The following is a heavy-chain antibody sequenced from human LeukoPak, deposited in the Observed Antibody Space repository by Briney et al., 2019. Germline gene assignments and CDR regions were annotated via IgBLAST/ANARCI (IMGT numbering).Heavy chain of an antibody. Sequence: PGGSLRLSCVSSGFTFNNYWMNWVRQAPGRGLEWVANIREDGIEKNYVDSVKGRFTISRENAKNSLYLQMDNLRAEDTAVYYCATDRREEPSNFDRNRFAYWGQGTLVTVPS. CDR1: GFTFNNYW. CDR3: ATDRREEPSNFDRNRFAY. CDR2: IREDGIEK. V-gene: IGHV3-7*05. D-gene: IGHD1-14*01. J-gene: IGHJ4*02.